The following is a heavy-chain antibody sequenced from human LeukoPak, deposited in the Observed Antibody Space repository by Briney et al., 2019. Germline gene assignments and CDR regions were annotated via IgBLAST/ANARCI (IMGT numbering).Heavy chain of an antibody. CDR2: IYSGGST. V-gene: IGHV3-66*01. CDR1: GFTVSSNY. Sequence: TGGSLRLSCAASGFTVSSNYMSWVRQAPGKGLEWVSVIYSGGSTYYADSVKGRFTISRDNSKNTLYLQMNSLKTEDTAVYYCTTDSVGAAPYYYGMDVWGQGTTVTVSS. CDR3: TTDSVGAAPYYYGMDV. J-gene: IGHJ6*02. D-gene: IGHD1-26*01.